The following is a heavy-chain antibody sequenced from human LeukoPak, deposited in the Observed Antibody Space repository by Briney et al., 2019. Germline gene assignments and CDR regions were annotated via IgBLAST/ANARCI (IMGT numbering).Heavy chain of an antibody. CDR1: GFTFSSYD. J-gene: IGHJ4*02. D-gene: IGHD3-22*01. CDR2: IRYDGTNK. CDR3: ARDPKNTYYYDSSGFDY. V-gene: IGHV3-30*02. Sequence: GGSLRLSCAASGFTFSSYDIQWVRQAPGKGLEWVAFIRYDGTNKYYADSVKGRFTISRDNSKKTVYLQMNSLRAEDTAVYYCARDPKNTYYYDSSGFDYWGQGTLVTVSS.